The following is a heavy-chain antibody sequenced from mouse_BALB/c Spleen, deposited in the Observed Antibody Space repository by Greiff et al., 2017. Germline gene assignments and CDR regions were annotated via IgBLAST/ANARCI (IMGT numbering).Heavy chain of an antibody. Sequence: EVQLQQSGAELVKPGASVKLSCTASGFNIKDTYMHWVKQRPEQGLEWIGRIDPANGNTKYDPKFQGKATITADTSSNTAYLQLSSLTSEDTAVYYGARAYYRSYWYFDVWGAGTTVTVSS. CDR2: IDPANGNT. J-gene: IGHJ1*01. CDR1: GFNIKDTY. V-gene: IGHV14-3*02. D-gene: IGHD2-14*01. CDR3: ARAYYRSYWYFDV.